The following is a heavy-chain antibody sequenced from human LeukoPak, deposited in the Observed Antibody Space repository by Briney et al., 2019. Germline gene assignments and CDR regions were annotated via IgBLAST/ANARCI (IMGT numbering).Heavy chain of an antibody. D-gene: IGHD3-10*01. J-gene: IGHJ4*02. CDR2: IYSGGST. V-gene: IGHV3-53*01. CDR1: GFTVSSNY. CDR3: ARDYYGSGSYAY. Sequence: GGSLRLSCAASGFTVSSNYMSWVRPAPGKGLEWVSVIYSGGSTYYADSVKGRFTISRDNSKNTLYLQMNSLRAEDTAVYYCARDYYGSGSYAYSGQGTLVTVSS.